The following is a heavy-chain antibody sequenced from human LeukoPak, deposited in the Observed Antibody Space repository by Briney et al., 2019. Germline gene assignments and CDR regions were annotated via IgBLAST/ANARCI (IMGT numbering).Heavy chain of an antibody. D-gene: IGHD4-23*01. J-gene: IGHJ6*02. CDR3: ARNGGNVGSMDV. CDR2: INPNSGGA. V-gene: IGHV1-2*02. CDR1: GYTFSGYY. Sequence: GASVKVSCKASGYTFSGYYMHWVRQAPGQGLEWMGWINPNSGGANYAQKFQGRVTMTRDTSISTAFMELSSLRSDDTAVYYCARNGGNVGSMDVWGQGTTVTVSS.